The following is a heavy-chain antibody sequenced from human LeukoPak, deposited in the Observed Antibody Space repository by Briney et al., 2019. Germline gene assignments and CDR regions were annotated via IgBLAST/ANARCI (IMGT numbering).Heavy chain of an antibody. Sequence: SETLSLTCTVSGGSISNSNYYWGWIRQPPGKGLEWIGSIYYSGSTYYNPSLKSRVTISVDTSKNQFSLKLSSATAADTAVYFCAKYGNSGWVIDNWGQGTLVTVSS. CDR3: AKYGNSGWVIDN. V-gene: IGHV4-39*07. CDR1: GGSISNSNYY. D-gene: IGHD6-19*01. J-gene: IGHJ4*02. CDR2: IYYSGST.